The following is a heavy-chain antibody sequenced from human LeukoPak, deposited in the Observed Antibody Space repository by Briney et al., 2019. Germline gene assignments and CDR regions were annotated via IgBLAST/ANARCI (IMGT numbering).Heavy chain of an antibody. Sequence: SETLSLTCTVSGGSISSYYWSWIRQPPGKGLEWIGYIYYSGSTNYNPSLKNRVTISVDTSKNQFSLKLSSVTAADTAVYYCARSLYSYHYYYYYMDVWGKGTTVTVSS. V-gene: IGHV4-59*01. CDR1: GGSISSYY. D-gene: IGHD5-18*01. CDR3: ARSLYSYHYYYYYMDV. CDR2: IYYSGST. J-gene: IGHJ6*03.